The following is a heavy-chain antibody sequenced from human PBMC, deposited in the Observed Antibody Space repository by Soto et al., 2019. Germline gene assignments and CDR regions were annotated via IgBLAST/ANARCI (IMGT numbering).Heavy chain of an antibody. CDR3: AREGKDISTHGGWNAFDL. Sequence: QVQLQEAGPGLVKPSQTLSLTCTVSGASIRGVDYFWTWIRQRPGKGLEWLGNIYASGSAYTNPSLHRRVGSSADTSQNQFALSLTSVTAADSAVYYCAREGKDISTHGGWNAFDLWGQGAEVSVFS. J-gene: IGHJ3*01. D-gene: IGHD4-17*01. CDR2: IYASGSA. CDR1: GASIRGVDYF. V-gene: IGHV4-31*03.